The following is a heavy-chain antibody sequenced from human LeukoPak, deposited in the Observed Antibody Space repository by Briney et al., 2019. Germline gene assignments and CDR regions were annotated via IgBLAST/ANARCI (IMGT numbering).Heavy chain of an antibody. V-gene: IGHV3-49*03. Sequence: GGSLRLSCTASGFTFNEYAMSWFRQAPGKGLEWVGFIRSKGSGGTNEYAASVKGRFTLSRDDSKSIVSLQMNSLQSEDTAVYYCVKGRTRADSWGQGTLVTVSS. J-gene: IGHJ4*02. CDR1: GFTFNEYA. CDR3: VKGRTRADS. D-gene: IGHD3-3*01. CDR2: IRSKGSGGTN.